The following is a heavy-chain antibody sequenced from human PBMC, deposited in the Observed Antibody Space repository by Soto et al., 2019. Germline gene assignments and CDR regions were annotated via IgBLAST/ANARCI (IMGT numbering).Heavy chain of an antibody. Sequence: PSETLSLTCTVSGGSISSYYWSWIRQPPGKGLEWIGYIYYSGSTNYNPSLKSRVTISVDTSKNQFSLKLSSVTAADTAVYYCARWYYDILTGYPTHWFDPWGQGTLVTVSS. CDR2: IYYSGST. CDR1: GGSISSYY. V-gene: IGHV4-59*01. D-gene: IGHD3-9*01. CDR3: ARWYYDILTGYPTHWFDP. J-gene: IGHJ5*02.